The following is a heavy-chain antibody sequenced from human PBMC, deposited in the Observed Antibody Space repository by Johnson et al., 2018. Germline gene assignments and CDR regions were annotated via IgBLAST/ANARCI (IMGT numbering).Heavy chain of an antibody. D-gene: IGHD2-21*01. V-gene: IGHV3-30*18. CDR1: GFNFSTYG. CDR2: ISFDGSDK. CDR3: AKAGDYHAYPHYGLDV. Sequence: QLVESGGGVVQPGRTRRLSCVASGFNFSTYGFHWVRQAPGKGLEWVALISFDGSDKYYADSVKGRFTISRDNSKNKVYLQMKSLRLEDTSIYYRAKAGDYHAYPHYGLDVCGQGATVAVSS. J-gene: IGHJ6*02.